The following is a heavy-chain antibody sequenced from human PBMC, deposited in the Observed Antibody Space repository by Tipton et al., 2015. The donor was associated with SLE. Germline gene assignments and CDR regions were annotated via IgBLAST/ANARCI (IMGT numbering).Heavy chain of an antibody. CDR2: IYSSGST. CDR1: GNYLSSYY. D-gene: IGHD6-19*01. V-gene: IGHV4-4*07. Sequence: TLSLTCTVSGNYLSSYYWSWIRQPAEKGLEWIGHIYSSGSTHYNPSLKSRVTMSVDTSKNQFSLTLSHVTAADTASYYCARVFGYSTGWYFDYWGQGMQVTVSS. CDR3: ARVFGYSTGWYFDY. J-gene: IGHJ4*02.